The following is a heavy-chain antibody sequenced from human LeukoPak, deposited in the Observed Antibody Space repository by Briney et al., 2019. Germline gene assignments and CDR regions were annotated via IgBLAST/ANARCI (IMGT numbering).Heavy chain of an antibody. J-gene: IGHJ5*02. CDR3: ARDSHSSGWYYNT. D-gene: IGHD6-19*01. CDR2: ISSSGSTI. Sequence: GGSLRLSCAASGFTFSSYEMNWVRQAPGKGLEWVSYISSSGSTIYYADSVKGRFTISRDNAKNSLYLQMNSLRAEDTAVYYCARDSHSSGWYYNTWGQGTLVTVSS. CDR1: GFTFSSYE. V-gene: IGHV3-48*03.